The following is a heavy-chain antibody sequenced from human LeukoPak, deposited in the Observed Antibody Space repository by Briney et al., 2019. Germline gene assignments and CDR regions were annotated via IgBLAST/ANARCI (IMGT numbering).Heavy chain of an antibody. CDR2: INPNSGGT. Sequence: GASVKVSCKASGYTFTGYYMHWVRQAPGQGLEWMGWINPNSGGTNYAQKFQGRVTMTRDTSISTAYMELSRLRSDDTAVYYCARDLTAAGPNYYYYYMDVWGKGTTVTVSS. CDR3: ARDLTAAGPNYYYYYMDV. CDR1: GYTFTGYY. V-gene: IGHV1-2*02. J-gene: IGHJ6*03. D-gene: IGHD6-13*01.